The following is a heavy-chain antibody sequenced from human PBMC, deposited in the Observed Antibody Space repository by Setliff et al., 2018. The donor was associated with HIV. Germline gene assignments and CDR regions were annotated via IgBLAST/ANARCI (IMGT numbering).Heavy chain of an antibody. Sequence: GGSLRLSCAASGFTFSDCSMNWVRQAPGKGLEWISYITSTGSTIYYADSVKGRFTISRDNAKNSLYLQMISLRADDTAVYYCAKSLLVAGNDYWGQGTLVTVSS. J-gene: IGHJ4*02. D-gene: IGHD2-8*02. V-gene: IGHV3-48*01. CDR1: GFTFSDCS. CDR3: AKSLLVAGNDY. CDR2: ITSTGSTI.